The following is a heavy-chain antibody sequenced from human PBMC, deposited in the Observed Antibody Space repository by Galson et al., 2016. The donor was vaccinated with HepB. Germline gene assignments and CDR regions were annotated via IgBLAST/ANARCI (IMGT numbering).Heavy chain of an antibody. Sequence: CAISGDSVSSNSGSWNWIRQSPSRGLEWLGRTYYRSKWYDDYAVSVKSRMTINPDTSKNQFSLQLNSVTPEDTAVYYWVRGGFGVAVALFDSWGQGTLVTVSS. D-gene: IGHD6-19*01. CDR2: TYYRSKWYD. V-gene: IGHV6-1*01. CDR3: VRGGFGVAVALFDS. CDR1: GDSVSSNSGS. J-gene: IGHJ4*02.